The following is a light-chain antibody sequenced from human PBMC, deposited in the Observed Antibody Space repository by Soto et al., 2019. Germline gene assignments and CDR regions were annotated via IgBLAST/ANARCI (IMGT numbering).Light chain of an antibody. V-gene: IGLV2-23*01. Sequence: QSVLTQPASVSGSPGQSITISCTGTSRDVGIYNLVSWYQLHPGKVPKLIIYEDTKRPSGISSRFSGSESGITAFLTISGLQAEDEADYYCCSYAGNSTYGFGTGTKVTV. CDR3: CSYAGNSTYG. CDR1: SRDVGIYNL. CDR2: EDT. J-gene: IGLJ1*01.